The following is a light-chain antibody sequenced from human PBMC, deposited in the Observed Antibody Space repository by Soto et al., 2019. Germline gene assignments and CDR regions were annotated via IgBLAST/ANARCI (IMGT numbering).Light chain of an antibody. CDR2: EGS. Sequence: QSALTQPASVSGSPGQSITISCTGTSSDVGSYNLVSWYQQHPGKAPKLMIYEGSKRPSGVSNRFSGSKSGNTASLTIYGLQAEDEADYYCCSYAGSSTVFGTGTKLTVL. J-gene: IGLJ1*01. V-gene: IGLV2-23*03. CDR3: CSYAGSSTV. CDR1: SSDVGSYNL.